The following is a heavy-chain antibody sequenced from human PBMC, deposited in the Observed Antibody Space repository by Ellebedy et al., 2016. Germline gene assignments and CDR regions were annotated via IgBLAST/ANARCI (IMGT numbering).Heavy chain of an antibody. V-gene: IGHV3-30*18. Sequence: GESLKISXAASGFTFSSYGMHWVRQAPGKGLEWVAVISYDGSNKYYADSVKGRFTISRDNSKNTLYLQMNSLRAEDTAVYYCANWGRGYGMDVWGQGTTVTVSS. CDR2: ISYDGSNK. D-gene: IGHD3-16*01. J-gene: IGHJ6*02. CDR3: ANWGRGYGMDV. CDR1: GFTFSSYG.